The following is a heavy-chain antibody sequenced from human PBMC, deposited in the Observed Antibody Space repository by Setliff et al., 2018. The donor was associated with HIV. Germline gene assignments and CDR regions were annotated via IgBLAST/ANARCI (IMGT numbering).Heavy chain of an antibody. V-gene: IGHV4-4*02. CDR1: GGSISSTNW. D-gene: IGHD5-18*01. J-gene: IGHJ4*02. CDR3: ARAERGYSAY. Sequence: PSETLSLTCAVSGGSISSTNWWNWVRQPPGKGLEWIGEIYHSGDTNYNPSLKSRVTISVDTSKNQFSLKLSSVTAADTAVYYCARAERGYSAYWGQGTLVTVSS. CDR2: IYHSGDT.